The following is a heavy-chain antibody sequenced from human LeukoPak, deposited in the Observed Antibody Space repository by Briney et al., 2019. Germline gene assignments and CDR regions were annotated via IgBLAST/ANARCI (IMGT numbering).Heavy chain of an antibody. J-gene: IGHJ4*02. Sequence: GGSLRLSCAASGFTFSSYGMSWVRQAPGKGLEWVSVIYSGGSTYYADSVKGRFTISRHNSKNTLYLQMNSLRAEDTAVYYCARGYSTVTTFDYWGQGTLVTVSS. CDR3: ARGYSTVTTFDY. V-gene: IGHV3-53*04. D-gene: IGHD4-17*01. CDR2: IYSGGST. CDR1: GFTFSSYG.